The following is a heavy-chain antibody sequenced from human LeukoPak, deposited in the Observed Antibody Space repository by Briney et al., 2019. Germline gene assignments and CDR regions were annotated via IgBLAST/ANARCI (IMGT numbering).Heavy chain of an antibody. CDR1: GGTFSSYA. CDR2: IIPIFGTA. J-gene: IGHJ6*02. Sequence: GASVKVSCKASGGTFSSYAISWVRQAPGQGLEWMGGIIPIFGTANYAQKFQGRVTITADESTSTAYMELNSLRAEDTAVYYCAKEGTMVRGVHTPTYYYGMDVWGQGTTVTVSS. V-gene: IGHV1-69*13. CDR3: AKEGTMVRGVHTPTYYYGMDV. D-gene: IGHD3-10*01.